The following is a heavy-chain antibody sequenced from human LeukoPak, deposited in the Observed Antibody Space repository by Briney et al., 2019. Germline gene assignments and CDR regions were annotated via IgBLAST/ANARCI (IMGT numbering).Heavy chain of an antibody. D-gene: IGHD4-17*01. V-gene: IGHV3-15*01. CDR2: IKSKTDGGTV. J-gene: IGHJ4*02. CDR3: TTDPGDYEIY. CDR1: GLTFRNAW. Sequence: PGGSLRPSCAASGLTFRNAWMSWVRQAPGKGVEWVGRIKSKTDGGTVDYAPPVKGRFTISRDDSRNTLSLEMNFLKTEDTAVYYYTTDPGDYEIYWGQGTLVTVSS.